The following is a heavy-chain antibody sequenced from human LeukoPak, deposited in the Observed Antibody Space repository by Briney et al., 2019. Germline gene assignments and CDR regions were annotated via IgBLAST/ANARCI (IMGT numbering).Heavy chain of an antibody. CDR3: ARVGYCSSTSCIRDAFDI. D-gene: IGHD2-2*01. V-gene: IGHV1-2*02. Sequence: AASVKVSCKASGYTFTGYYMHWVRQAPGRGLEWMGWINPNSGGTNYAQKFQGRVTMTRDTSISTAYMELSRLRSDDTAVYYCARVGYCSSTSCIRDAFDIWGQGTMVTVSS. J-gene: IGHJ3*02. CDR2: INPNSGGT. CDR1: GYTFTGYY.